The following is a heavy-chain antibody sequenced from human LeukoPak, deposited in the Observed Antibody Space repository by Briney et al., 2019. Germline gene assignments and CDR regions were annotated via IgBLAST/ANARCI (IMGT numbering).Heavy chain of an antibody. CDR1: GGTFSSYA. J-gene: IGHJ4*02. CDR2: IIPIFGTA. D-gene: IGHD3-22*01. Sequence: SVKVSCKATGGTFSSYAISWVRQAPGQGLEWMGGIIPIFGTANYAQKFQGRVTITTDESTSTAYMELSSLRSEDTAVYYCARAGGGGYYDSSGYYPFDYWGQGTLVTVSS. CDR3: ARAGGGGYYDSSGYYPFDY. V-gene: IGHV1-69*05.